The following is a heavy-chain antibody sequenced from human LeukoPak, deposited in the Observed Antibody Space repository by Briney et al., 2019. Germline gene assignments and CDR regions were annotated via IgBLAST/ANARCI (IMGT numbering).Heavy chain of an antibody. D-gene: IGHD2-15*01. Sequence: GGSLRLSCTASGFTFGDYAMSWVRQAPGKGLEWVGFIRSKAYGGTTEYAASVKGRFTISRDDSKSIAYLQMNSLKTEDTAVYYCTRGPRYCSGGRCFLNYWGQGTLVTVSS. CDR1: GFTFGDYA. V-gene: IGHV3-49*04. J-gene: IGHJ4*02. CDR2: IRSKAYGGTT. CDR3: TRGPRYCSGGRCFLNY.